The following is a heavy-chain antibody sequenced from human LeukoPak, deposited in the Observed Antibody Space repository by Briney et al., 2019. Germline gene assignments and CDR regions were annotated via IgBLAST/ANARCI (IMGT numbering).Heavy chain of an antibody. CDR1: GYTFTGYY. CDR2: INPNSGGT. V-gene: IGHV1-2*02. Sequence: ASVKVSCKASGYTFTGYYMHWVRQAPGQGLEWMGWINPNSGGTNYAQKFQGRVTMTRDTSISTAYMELSRLRSDDTAVYYCARDGVVVVAASRLNYYYYMEGLGKGTTVTVSS. D-gene: IGHD2-15*01. CDR3: ARDGVVVVAASRLNYYYYMEG. J-gene: IGHJ6*03.